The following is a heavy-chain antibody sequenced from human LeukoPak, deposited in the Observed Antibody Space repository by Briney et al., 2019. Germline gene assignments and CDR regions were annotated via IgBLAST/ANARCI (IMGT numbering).Heavy chain of an antibody. CDR3: ARHHYYYGSGTYYTAIDS. Sequence: TSETLSLTCTVSGASISGSSHYFWGWIRQPPGKGLEWIGSIYYSGSTYYNPSLKSRVTISVDTSKNQLSLKLSSVTAADTAVYFCARHHYYYGSGTYYTAIDSWGQGTLVTVSS. J-gene: IGHJ4*02. D-gene: IGHD3-10*01. CDR2: IYYSGST. CDR1: GASISGSSHYF. V-gene: IGHV4-39*01.